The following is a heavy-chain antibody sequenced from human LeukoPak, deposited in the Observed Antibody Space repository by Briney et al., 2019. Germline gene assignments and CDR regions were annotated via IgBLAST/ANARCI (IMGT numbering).Heavy chain of an antibody. CDR1: GFTFSDYY. J-gene: IGHJ4*02. CDR3: ARVASITMICDF. Sequence: GGSLRLSCAASGFTFSDYYMSWIRQAPGKGLEWVSYISTSGRYTNYTESVKGRFTISRDNAKNSLFLQMNSLRAEDTAVYYCARVASITMICDFWGQGTLVTVSS. CDR2: ISTSGRYT. D-gene: IGHD3-22*01. V-gene: IGHV3-11*06.